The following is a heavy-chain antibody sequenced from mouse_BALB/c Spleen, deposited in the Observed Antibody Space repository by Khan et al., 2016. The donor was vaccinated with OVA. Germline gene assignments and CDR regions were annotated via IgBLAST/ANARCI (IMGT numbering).Heavy chain of an antibody. CDR3: ATSYYDGYYFDY. CDR2: ISGDSSTI. V-gene: IGHV5-17*02. Sequence: EVELVESGGGLVQPGGSRKLSCAASGFTFSSYGMHWVRQAPEKGLEWVAYISGDSSTIYYADTVKCRFTISRDNPKNTLFLQMTSLMSEDTAMFYGATSYYDGYYFDYWGPGTTLTVSS. CDR1: GFTFSSYG. D-gene: IGHD1-1*01. J-gene: IGHJ2*01.